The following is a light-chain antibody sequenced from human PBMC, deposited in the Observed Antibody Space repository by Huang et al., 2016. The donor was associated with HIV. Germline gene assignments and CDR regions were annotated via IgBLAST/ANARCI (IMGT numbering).Light chain of an antibody. CDR1: QGVSTS. CDR2: ASS. J-gene: IGKJ5*01. V-gene: IGKV1-12*01. CDR3: QQAHSFPFT. Sequence: DIQMTQSPSSVSASVGDRVTIICRASQGVSTSLAWYQQKPGKAPNLLIFASSTLQSGVPSRFSASGSGTHFTLTISSVQSEDFATYYCQQAHSFPFTFGQGTRLEIK.